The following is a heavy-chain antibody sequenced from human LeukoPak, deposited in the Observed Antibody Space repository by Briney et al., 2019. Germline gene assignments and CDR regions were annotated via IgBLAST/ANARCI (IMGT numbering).Heavy chain of an antibody. Sequence: GASVKISCKASAYTFTSCGISCVRHAPGQGLVWLGSLSAYNGNTNYAQELQGRVSMTTDDYTSTTYKEQRSMRGDDTAAYYYARGSGTWFVPWGQGTLGSVSS. J-gene: IGHJ5*02. CDR1: AYTFTSCG. CDR2: LSAYNGNT. V-gene: IGHV1-18*01. CDR3: ARGSGTWFVP. D-gene: IGHD1-1*01.